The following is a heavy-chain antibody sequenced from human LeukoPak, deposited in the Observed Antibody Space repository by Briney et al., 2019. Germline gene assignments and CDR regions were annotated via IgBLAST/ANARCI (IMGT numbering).Heavy chain of an antibody. V-gene: IGHV3-23*01. J-gene: IGHJ4*02. D-gene: IGHD2-8*01. CDR2: IRDSGGST. Sequence: PGGPLRLSCAASGFTLSSYAMSWARQAPGKGLEWVAAIRDSGGSTYYADSVHARFPISRDNSQTTVYLPMNSLRAEDTAVYYCAKDRSCIDDVCHGSFDYWGQGTLVTVSS. CDR3: AKDRSCIDDVCHGSFDY. CDR1: GFTLSSYA.